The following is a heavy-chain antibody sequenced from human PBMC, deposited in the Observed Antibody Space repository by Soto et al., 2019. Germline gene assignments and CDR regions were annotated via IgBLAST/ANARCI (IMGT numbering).Heavy chain of an antibody. D-gene: IGHD6-13*01. CDR3: VKDESINWYSGHFRH. Sequence: VQLVESGGGLVQPGRSLRLSCAASGFTFDDYAMHWVRQVPGKGLEWVSGINWNSGSIGYGDSVKGRFAISRDNAKNSLHLQMNSLSVEDTAFYYCVKDESINWYSGHFRHWGQGTLVTVSS. V-gene: IGHV3-9*01. CDR2: INWNSGSI. J-gene: IGHJ1*01. CDR1: GFTFDDYA.